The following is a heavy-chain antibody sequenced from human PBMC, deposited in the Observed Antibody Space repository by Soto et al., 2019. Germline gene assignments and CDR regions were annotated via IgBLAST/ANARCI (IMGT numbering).Heavy chain of an antibody. CDR2: INHSGST. V-gene: IGHV4-34*01. J-gene: IGHJ4*02. Sequence: SETLSLTCAVYGGSFSGYYWSWIRQPPGKGLEWIGEINHSGSTNYNPSLKSRVTISVDTSKNQFSLKLSSVTAADTAVYYCARGRLNYDFWSGPTTTDFDYWGQGTLVTVSS. D-gene: IGHD3-3*01. CDR1: GGSFSGYY. CDR3: ARGRLNYDFWSGPTTTDFDY.